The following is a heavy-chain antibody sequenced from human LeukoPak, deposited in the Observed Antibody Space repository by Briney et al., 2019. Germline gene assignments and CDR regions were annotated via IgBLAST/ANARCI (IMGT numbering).Heavy chain of an antibody. CDR1: GFSFDDYT. Sequence: PGGSLRLSCAASGFSFDDYTMHWVRQAPGKGLEWVSLISWDGSITDYAGSVKGRFTISGDNSKDSLYLQMNSLRTEDTALYYCGKDIGISSSRTSDYWGQGTLVTVSS. D-gene: IGHD6-6*01. V-gene: IGHV3-43*01. J-gene: IGHJ4*02. CDR2: ISWDGSIT. CDR3: GKDIGISSSRTSDY.